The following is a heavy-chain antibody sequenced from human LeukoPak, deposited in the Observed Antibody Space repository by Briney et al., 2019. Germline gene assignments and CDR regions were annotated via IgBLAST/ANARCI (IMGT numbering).Heavy chain of an antibody. CDR2: IHPNSGGI. V-gene: IGHV1-2*02. CDR1: GYTFTDYY. CDR3: ASPSNVVAATASYYYYGMDV. J-gene: IGHJ6*02. Sequence: ASVKLSFKASGYTFTDYYMNWVRQAPGQGLEWMGWIHPNSGGINYAQKFQGRVTMTRDTSISTAYMELSRRRSDDTAVYYCASPSNVVAATASYYYYGMDVWGQGTTVTVSS. D-gene: IGHD2-15*01.